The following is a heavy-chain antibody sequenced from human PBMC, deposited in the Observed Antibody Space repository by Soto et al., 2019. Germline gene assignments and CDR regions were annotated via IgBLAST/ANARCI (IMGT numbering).Heavy chain of an antibody. J-gene: IGHJ4*02. CDR1: GFTFSSYD. CDR2: IGTAGDT. V-gene: IGHV3-13*04. Sequence: GSLRLSCAASGFTFSSYDMHWVRQPTGKGLEWVSAIGTAGDTYYPGSVKGRFTISRENAKNSLYLQMNSLRAGDTAVYYCARRYYDSSGVDYWGQGTLVTVSS. D-gene: IGHD3-22*01. CDR3: ARRYYDSSGVDY.